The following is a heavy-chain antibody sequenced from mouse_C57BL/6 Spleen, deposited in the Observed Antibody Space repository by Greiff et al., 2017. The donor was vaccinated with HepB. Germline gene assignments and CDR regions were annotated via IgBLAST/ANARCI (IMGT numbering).Heavy chain of an antibody. V-gene: IGHV1-81*01. J-gene: IGHJ1*03. CDR1: GYTFTSYG. D-gene: IGHD1-1*01. CDR3: ARSTTVVASLDFDV. CDR2: IYPRSGNT. Sequence: VQLQQSGAELARPGASVKLSCKASGYTFTSYGISWVKQRTGQGLEWIGEIYPRSGNTYYNEKFKGKATLTADKSSSTAYMELRSLTSEDSAVYFCARSTTVVASLDFDVWGTGTTVTVSS.